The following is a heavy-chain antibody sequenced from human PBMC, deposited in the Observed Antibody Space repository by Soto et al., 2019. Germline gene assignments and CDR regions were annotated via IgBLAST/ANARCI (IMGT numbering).Heavy chain of an antibody. Sequence: EVQLVQSGAEVKKPGESLKISCKGSGYSFTSYWIGWVRQMPGKGLEWMGIIYPGDSDTRYSPSFQGQVTISADKSISTAYLQWSSLKASDTAMYYCARTPLAAAGILGLGFFRGRNPPDYWGQGTLVTVSS. D-gene: IGHD6-13*01. CDR3: ARTPLAAAGILGLGFFRGRNPPDY. J-gene: IGHJ4*02. V-gene: IGHV5-51*03. CDR2: IYPGDSDT. CDR1: GYSFTSYW.